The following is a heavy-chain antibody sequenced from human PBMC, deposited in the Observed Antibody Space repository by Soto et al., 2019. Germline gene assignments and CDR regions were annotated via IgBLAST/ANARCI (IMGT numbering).Heavy chain of an antibody. CDR3: ARATIEGYYTTYYFDS. CDR1: GGSLSSYY. Sequence: QVQLQESGPGLVKPSETLSLTCTVSGGSLSSYYWSWIRQPPGPGLEWIGYLYYSGSTNYNPSLKIRFPISVDTSKNQFSLKLSSVTAADTAVYYCARATIEGYYTTYYFDSWGQGTLVTASS. J-gene: IGHJ4*02. V-gene: IGHV4-59*01. CDR2: LYYSGST. D-gene: IGHD3-3*01.